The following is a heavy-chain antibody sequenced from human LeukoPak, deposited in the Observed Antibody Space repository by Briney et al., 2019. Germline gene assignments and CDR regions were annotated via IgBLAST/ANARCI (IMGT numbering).Heavy chain of an antibody. Sequence: PSETLSLTCGVSGYPINNAYYWVWIRQPPGKGLEWIGSLYHPDSTYYNPSLKSRVTMSVDTSRNQFSLRLSFVTAADTAVYYCARLWRAAIDYGGQGTLVTVSS. D-gene: IGHD1-1*01. J-gene: IGHJ4*02. CDR3: ARLWRAAIDY. V-gene: IGHV4-38-2*01. CDR2: LYHPDST. CDR1: GYPINNAYY.